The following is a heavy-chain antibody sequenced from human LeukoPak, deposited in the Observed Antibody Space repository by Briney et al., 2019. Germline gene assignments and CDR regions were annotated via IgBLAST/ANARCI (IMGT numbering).Heavy chain of an antibody. D-gene: IGHD5-24*01. J-gene: IGHJ4*02. V-gene: IGHV4-59*01. Sequence: SETLSLTCTVSGGSISSYYWSWIRQPPGKGLEWIGYIYYSGSTNYNPSLKSRVTISVDTSKNQFSLKLSSVTAADTAVYYCARDREMATNVAGDYWGQGTLVTVSS. CDR2: IYYSGST. CDR1: GGSISSYY. CDR3: ARDREMATNVAGDY.